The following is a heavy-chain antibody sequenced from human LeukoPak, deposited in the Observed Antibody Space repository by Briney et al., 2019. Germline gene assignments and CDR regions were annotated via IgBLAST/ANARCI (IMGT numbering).Heavy chain of an antibody. D-gene: IGHD3-22*01. J-gene: IGHJ4*02. Sequence: ASVKVSCKASGYTFTSYYMHWVRQAPGQGLEWMGWISAYNGNTNYAQKLQGRVTMTTDTSTSTAYMELRSLRSDDTAVYYCARVGYDSSGYYFSSGGYYSDYWGQGTLVTVSS. CDR2: ISAYNGNT. CDR1: GYTFTSYY. CDR3: ARVGYDSSGYYFSSGGYYSDY. V-gene: IGHV1-18*04.